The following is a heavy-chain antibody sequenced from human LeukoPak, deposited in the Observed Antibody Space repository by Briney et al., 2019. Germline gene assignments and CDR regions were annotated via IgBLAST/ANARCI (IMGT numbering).Heavy chain of an antibody. D-gene: IGHD3-3*01. Sequence: SETLSLTCTVSGGSLSSYYWSWIRQPAGKGLEWIGHIYYSGSTNYNPSLKSRVTISVDTSKNQFSLKLSSVTAADTAVYYCARGSRFWSGYYTLYNWFDPWGQGTLVTVSS. V-gene: IGHV4-59*12. J-gene: IGHJ5*02. CDR1: GGSLSSYY. CDR2: IYYSGST. CDR3: ARGSRFWSGYYTLYNWFDP.